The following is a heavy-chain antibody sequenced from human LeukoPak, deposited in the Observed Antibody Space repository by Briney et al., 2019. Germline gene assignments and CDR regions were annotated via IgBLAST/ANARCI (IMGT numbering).Heavy chain of an antibody. CDR2: IYHSGST. CDR3: ARSGSGYLRYYFDY. J-gene: IGHJ4*02. D-gene: IGHD5-12*01. Sequence: SGTLSLTCAVSGGSISSSNWWSWVRQPPGKGLEWIGEIYHSGSTNYNPSLKSRVTISVDKSKNQFSLKLSSVTAADTAVYYCARSGSGYLRYYFDYWGQGTLVTVSS. V-gene: IGHV4-4*02. CDR1: GGSISSSNW.